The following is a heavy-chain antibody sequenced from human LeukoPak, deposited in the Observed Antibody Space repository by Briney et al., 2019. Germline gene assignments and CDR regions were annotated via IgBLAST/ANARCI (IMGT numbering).Heavy chain of an antibody. Sequence: ASVKVSCKASGYTFTSYDINWVRQATGQGLEWMGWMNPNSGNTGYAQKFQGRVTMTRNTSISTAYMELSSLRSEDTAVYYCARSQFGELLQKFVSWFDPWGQGTLVTVSS. D-gene: IGHD3-10*01. J-gene: IGHJ5*02. CDR2: MNPNSGNT. CDR1: GYTFTSYD. CDR3: ARSQFGELLQKFVSWFDP. V-gene: IGHV1-8*01.